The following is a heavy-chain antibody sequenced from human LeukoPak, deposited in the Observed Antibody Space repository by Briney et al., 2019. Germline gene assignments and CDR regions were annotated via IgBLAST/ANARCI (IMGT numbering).Heavy chain of an antibody. V-gene: IGHV3-7*01. D-gene: IGHD3-10*01. CDR2: IKQDGSEK. Sequence: GGSLRLSCAASGFTFSSYWMSWVRQAPGKGVEGVANIKQDGSEKYYVDSVKGRFTISRDNAKNSLYLQMNSLRAEDTAVYYCARDCLSYYRDYWGQGTLVTVSS. J-gene: IGHJ4*02. CDR3: ARDCLSYYRDY. CDR1: GFTFSSYW.